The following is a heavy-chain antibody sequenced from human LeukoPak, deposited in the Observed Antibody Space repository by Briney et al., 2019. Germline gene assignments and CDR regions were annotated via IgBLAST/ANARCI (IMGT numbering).Heavy chain of an antibody. Sequence: GGSLRLSCAASGFTFSSYSMSWVRQAPGKGLEWISSVSISSSAIYYADSVKGRFTISRDNAKNSLYLQMNSLRAEDTAVYYCARPIWFGPTHAFDIWGHGSMVTVSS. D-gene: IGHD3-10*01. V-gene: IGHV3-48*04. CDR3: ARPIWFGPTHAFDI. CDR2: VSISSSAI. CDR1: GFTFSSYS. J-gene: IGHJ3*02.